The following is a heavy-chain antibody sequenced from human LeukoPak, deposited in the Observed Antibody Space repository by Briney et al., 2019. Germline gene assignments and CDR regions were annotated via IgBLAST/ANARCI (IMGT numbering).Heavy chain of an antibody. V-gene: IGHV3-48*04. CDR2: ISSSSSTI. CDR1: GFNFSCYL. CDR3: ARSSVVVVAAYFDY. D-gene: IGHD2-15*01. Sequence: GALRLSCAASGFNFSCYLVGWVRPAPGEGLGWVSYISSSSSTIYYADSVKGRFTISRDNAKNSLYLQMNSLRAEDTAVYYCARSSVVVVAAYFDYWGQGTLVTVSS. J-gene: IGHJ4*02.